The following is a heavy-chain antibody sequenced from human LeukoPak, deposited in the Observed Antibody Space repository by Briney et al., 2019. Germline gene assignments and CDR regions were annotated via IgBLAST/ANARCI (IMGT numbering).Heavy chain of an antibody. CDR3: ANMWLRFPGSAFDI. J-gene: IGHJ3*02. D-gene: IGHD5-12*01. CDR2: ISSSSSTI. V-gene: IGHV3-48*01. Sequence: GGSLRLSCAASGFTFSSYSMNWVRQAPGKGLEWVSYISSSSSTIYYADSVKGRFTISRDNAKNSLYLQMNSLRAEDTAVYYCANMWLRFPGSAFDIWGQGTMVTVSS. CDR1: GFTFSSYS.